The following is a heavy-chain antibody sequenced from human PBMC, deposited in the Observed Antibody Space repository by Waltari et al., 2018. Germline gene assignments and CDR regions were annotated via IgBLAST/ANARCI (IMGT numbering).Heavy chain of an antibody. CDR2: INPPSDDK. Sequence: QVRLVQSGDGMKKPGASVKLSCTASVNSSNGNYMHWGRQAPGKGLEWMGYINPPSDDKKSAQQFQGRITMTSDTSMNTVYMEVSGLRSDDTAVYFCALYSSSSYRAFDIWGQGTLVTVSS. CDR3: ALYSSSSYRAFDI. J-gene: IGHJ4*03. D-gene: IGHD6-6*01. V-gene: IGHV1-2*02. CDR1: VNSSNGNY.